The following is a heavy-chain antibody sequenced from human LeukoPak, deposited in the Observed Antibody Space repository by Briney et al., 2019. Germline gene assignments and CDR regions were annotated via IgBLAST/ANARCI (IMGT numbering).Heavy chain of an antibody. CDR2: INPNSGDT. CDR3: ARDWYQKAFDI. Sequence: GASVKVSCKASGYTFTGYYMHWVRQAPGQGLEWMGWINPNSGDTNYAQKFQGRVTMTRDTSISTAYMELSRLRSDDTAVYYCARDWYQKAFDIWGQGTMVTVSS. V-gene: IGHV1-2*02. CDR1: GYTFTGYY. J-gene: IGHJ3*02. D-gene: IGHD2-2*01.